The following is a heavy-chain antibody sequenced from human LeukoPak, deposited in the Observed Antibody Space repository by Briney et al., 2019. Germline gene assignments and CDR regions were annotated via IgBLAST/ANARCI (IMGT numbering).Heavy chain of an antibody. Sequence: TSETLSLTCAVSGGSISSYYWSWLRQPPGKGLEWIGYIYYSGSTNYNPSLKSRVTISVDTSKNQFSLKLRSVTAADTAVYYCARVTGYMIEDYFDYWGQGTLVTVSS. V-gene: IGHV4-59*01. CDR2: IYYSGST. J-gene: IGHJ4*02. CDR1: GGSISSYY. D-gene: IGHD3-22*01. CDR3: ARVTGYMIEDYFDY.